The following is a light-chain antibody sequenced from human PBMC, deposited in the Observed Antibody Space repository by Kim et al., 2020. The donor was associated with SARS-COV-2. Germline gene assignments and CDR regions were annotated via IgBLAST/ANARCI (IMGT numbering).Light chain of an antibody. CDR3: SSYTSSSTRV. V-gene: IGLV2-14*03. J-gene: IGLJ3*02. Sequence: GQSITISCTGTSSDVGGYNYVSWYQHHPGKAPKLMIYDVSNRPSGVSNRFSGSKSGNTASLTISGLQAEDEAYYYCSSYTSSSTRVFGGGTKLTVL. CDR1: SSDVGGYNY. CDR2: DVS.